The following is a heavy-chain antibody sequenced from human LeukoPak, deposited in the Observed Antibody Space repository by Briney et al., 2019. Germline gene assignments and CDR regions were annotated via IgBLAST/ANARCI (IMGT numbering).Heavy chain of an antibody. CDR2: ISVYSGNT. V-gene: IGHV1-18*01. J-gene: IGHJ4*02. Sequence: ASVKVSCKASGYTFSSYGISWVRQAPGQGLEWMGWISVYSGNTHYAQRLQGRVTMTTDTSTSTAYMELRSLRSDDTAVYYCARDANGVLGDYWGQGTLVTVSS. CDR3: ARDANGVLGDY. D-gene: IGHD2-8*01. CDR1: GYTFSSYG.